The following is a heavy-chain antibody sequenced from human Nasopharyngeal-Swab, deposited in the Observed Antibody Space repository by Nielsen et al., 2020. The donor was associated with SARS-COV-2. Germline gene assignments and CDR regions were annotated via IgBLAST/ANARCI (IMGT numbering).Heavy chain of an antibody. CDR1: GYSISSGYY. Sequence: SETLSLTCTVSGYSISSGYYWGWIRQPPGKGLEWIGSIYHSGSTYYNPSLKSRVTISVDTSKNQLSLKLSSVTAADTAVYYCARGHSSSSQYFDYWGQGTLVAVSS. CDR3: ARGHSSSSQYFDY. J-gene: IGHJ4*02. V-gene: IGHV4-38-2*02. CDR2: IYHSGST. D-gene: IGHD6-6*01.